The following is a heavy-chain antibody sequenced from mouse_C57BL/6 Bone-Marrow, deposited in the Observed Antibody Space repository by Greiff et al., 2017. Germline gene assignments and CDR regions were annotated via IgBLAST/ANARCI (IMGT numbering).Heavy chain of an antibody. CDR1: GYAFSSSW. Sequence: VLLQQSGPELVKPGASVKISCKASGYAFSSSWMNWVQQRPGKGLEWIGRIYPGDGDTNYNGKFKGKATLTADKSSSTAYMQLSSLTSEDSAVYFCARSGDSSGPFAYWGQGTLVTVSA. CDR3: ARSGDSSGPFAY. V-gene: IGHV1-82*01. D-gene: IGHD3-2*02. CDR2: IYPGDGDT. J-gene: IGHJ3*01.